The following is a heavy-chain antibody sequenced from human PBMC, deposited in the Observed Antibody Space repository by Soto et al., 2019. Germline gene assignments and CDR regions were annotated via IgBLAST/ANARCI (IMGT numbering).Heavy chain of an antibody. CDR1: GFTFSTYA. D-gene: IGHD2-21*01. CDR2: MSYDGSNK. V-gene: IGHV3-30-3*01. Sequence: PVGSLRLSCAASGFTFSTYAMHWVRQAPGKGLEWVAVMSYDGSNKYYADSVKGRFTISRDNSKNTLYLQMNSLRAEDTAVYYCATAGLLINYYFDYWGQGTLVTVSS. J-gene: IGHJ4*02. CDR3: ATAGLLINYYFDY.